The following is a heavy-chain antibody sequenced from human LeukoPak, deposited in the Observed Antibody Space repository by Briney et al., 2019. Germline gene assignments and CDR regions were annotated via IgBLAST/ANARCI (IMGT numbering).Heavy chain of an antibody. CDR2: ISNTGSNI. D-gene: IGHD6-13*01. Sequence: GGSLRLSCAASGFTFSRYNMNWVRQPPGKGLEWVSSISNTGSNIYYADSVKGRFTISRDNAKKFLYLQMNSMSADDTSEYYGKRKQAEELVRDYWGQGTLVTVSS. CDR3: KRKQAEELVRDY. V-gene: IGHV3-21*01. CDR1: GFTFSRYN. J-gene: IGHJ4*02.